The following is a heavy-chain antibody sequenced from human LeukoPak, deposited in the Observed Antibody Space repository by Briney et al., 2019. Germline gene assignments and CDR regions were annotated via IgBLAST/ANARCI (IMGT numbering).Heavy chain of an antibody. Sequence: PGGSLRLSCAASGFTFSSYAMSWVRQAPGKGLEWVANIKQDGSEKYYVDSVKGRFTISRDNAKNSLYLQMNSLRAEDTAVYYCARDLTLQGYNWNDGGPLFDYWGQGTLVTVSS. V-gene: IGHV3-7*01. D-gene: IGHD1-1*01. CDR2: IKQDGSEK. J-gene: IGHJ4*02. CDR1: GFTFSSYA. CDR3: ARDLTLQGYNWNDGGPLFDY.